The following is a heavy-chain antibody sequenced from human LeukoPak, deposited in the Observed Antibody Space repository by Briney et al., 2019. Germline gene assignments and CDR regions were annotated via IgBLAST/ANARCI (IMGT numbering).Heavy chain of an antibody. J-gene: IGHJ4*02. CDR2: ISGSGGST. CDR3: AKSGSGYSYGSIDY. D-gene: IGHD5-18*01. V-gene: IGHV3-23*01. CDR1: GFTFSSYA. Sequence: GGSLRLSWAASGFTFSSYAMSWVSQAPGKGLEWVSAISGSGGSTYYAASVKGRFTISRDNSKNTLYLQMNSLRAEDTAVYYCAKSGSGYSYGSIDYWGQGTLVTVSS.